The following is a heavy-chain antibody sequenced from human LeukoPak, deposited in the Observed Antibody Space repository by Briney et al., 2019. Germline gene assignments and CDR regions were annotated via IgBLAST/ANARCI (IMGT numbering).Heavy chain of an antibody. Sequence: SETLSLTCTVSGGSISSSSYYWGWIRQPPGKGLEWIGYIYYSGSTNYNPSLKSRVTISGDTSKNQFSLKLSSVTAADTAVYYCARAVQLWFGESYYFDYWGQGTLVTVSS. CDR2: IYYSGST. J-gene: IGHJ4*02. CDR1: GGSISSSSYY. CDR3: ARAVQLWFGESYYFDY. V-gene: IGHV4-61*05. D-gene: IGHD3-10*01.